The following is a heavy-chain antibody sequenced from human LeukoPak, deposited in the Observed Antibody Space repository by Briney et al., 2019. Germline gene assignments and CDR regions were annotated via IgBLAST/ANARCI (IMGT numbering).Heavy chain of an antibody. CDR3: ARGNSSGYPIWAY. CDR1: GFTFSGYS. V-gene: IGHV3-21*01. CDR2: ISSSSSYI. Sequence: GGSLRLSCAASGFTFSGYSMNWVRQAPGKGLEWVSSISSSSSYIYYADSVKGRFTISRDNAKNSLYLQMNSLRAEDTAVYYCARGNSSGYPIWAYWGQGTLVTVSS. D-gene: IGHD3-22*01. J-gene: IGHJ4*02.